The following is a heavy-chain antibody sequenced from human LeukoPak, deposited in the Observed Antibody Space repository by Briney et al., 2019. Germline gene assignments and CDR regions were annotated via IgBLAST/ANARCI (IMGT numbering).Heavy chain of an antibody. J-gene: IGHJ3*02. CDR1: SASITSYY. V-gene: IGHV4-59*01. CDR2: GHHSGAT. Sequence: SETLSLTCTVSSASITSYYWNWMRQSPGEGLEWIGYGHHSGATNYNPSLESRGTISVDTSKNQFSLKLSSVSAADTAVYYCARWGESGDSVVHAFDIWGRGTMVTVSS. D-gene: IGHD2-21*02. CDR3: ARWGESGDSVVHAFDI.